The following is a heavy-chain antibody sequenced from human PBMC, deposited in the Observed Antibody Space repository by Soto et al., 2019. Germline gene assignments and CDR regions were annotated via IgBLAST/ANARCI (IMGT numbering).Heavy chain of an antibody. CDR3: TRELIHDYGDSRWFDP. D-gene: IGHD4-17*01. V-gene: IGHV3-49*03. CDR2: IRSKAYGGTT. CDR1: GFTFGDYA. J-gene: IGHJ5*02. Sequence: LRLSCTASGFTFGDYAMSWFRQAPGKGLEWVGFIRSKAYGGTTEYAASVKGRFTISRDDSKSIAYLQMNSLKTEDTAVYYCTRELIHDYGDSRWFDPWGQGTLVTVSS.